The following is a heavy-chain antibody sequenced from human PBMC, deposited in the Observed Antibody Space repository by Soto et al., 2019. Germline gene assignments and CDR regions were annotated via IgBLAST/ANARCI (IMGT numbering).Heavy chain of an antibody. Sequence: QVQLQESGPGLVKPSQTLSLTCTVSGGSISSGDYHWSWIRQSPGKGLEWIAYIYYSGGTYYNPSLESRVTISLDTSKNQFSLNLSSGGGGGRAVEYCARGAWSGDEGWCFECWGQGTLVTVSS. CDR1: GGSISSGDYH. CDR2: IYYSGGT. J-gene: IGHJ4*02. D-gene: IGHD3-3*01. CDR3: ARGAWSGDEGWCFEC. V-gene: IGHV4-30-4*01.